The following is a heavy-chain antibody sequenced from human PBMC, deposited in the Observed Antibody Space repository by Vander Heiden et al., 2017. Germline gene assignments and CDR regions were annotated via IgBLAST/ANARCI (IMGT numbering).Heavy chain of an antibody. Sequence: EVQLVQSGAEVKKRGESLRLSCKGSGYSFTTYWIAWVRQMPGKGLEWMGIIYPNDSDRKYSPSFQGQVTISADKSISTAYLQWSSLKASDSAMYFCARSQSSNWFFFDYWGQGTLVTVSS. CDR2: IYPNDSDR. V-gene: IGHV5-51*01. D-gene: IGHD6-13*01. CDR3: ARSQSSNWFFFDY. J-gene: IGHJ4*02. CDR1: GYSFTTYW.